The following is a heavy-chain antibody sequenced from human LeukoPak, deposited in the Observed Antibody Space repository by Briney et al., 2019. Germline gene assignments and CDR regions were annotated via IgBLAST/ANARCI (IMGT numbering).Heavy chain of an antibody. CDR1: GGSISSYY. J-gene: IGHJ4*02. D-gene: IGHD3-10*01. Sequence: SETLSLTCSVSGGSISSYYWSWIRQSAGKGLEWIGRIYTSGSTNYNPSLKSRVTMSVDTSKNQFSLKLSSVTAADTAVYYCAGTMVRGIFDYWGQGTLVTVSS. CDR3: AGTMVRGIFDY. CDR2: IYTSGST. V-gene: IGHV4-4*07.